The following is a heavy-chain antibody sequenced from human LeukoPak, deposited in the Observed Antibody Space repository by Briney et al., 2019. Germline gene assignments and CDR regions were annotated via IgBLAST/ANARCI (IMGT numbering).Heavy chain of an antibody. D-gene: IGHD2-15*01. J-gene: IGHJ5*02. CDR2: IKQDGSEK. Sequence: GGSLRLSCAASGFTFSSYWMSRVRQAPGKGLEWVANIKQDGSEKYYVDSVKGRFTISRDNAKNSLYLQMNSLRAEDTAVYYCAREMDYCSGGSCSFDPWGQGTLVTVSP. CDR3: AREMDYCSGGSCSFDP. V-gene: IGHV3-7*01. CDR1: GFTFSSYW.